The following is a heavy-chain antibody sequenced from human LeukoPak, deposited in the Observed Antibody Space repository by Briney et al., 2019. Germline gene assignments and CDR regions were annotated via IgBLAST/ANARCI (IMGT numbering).Heavy chain of an antibody. D-gene: IGHD3-10*02. CDR1: GFTFSSYE. V-gene: IGHV3-48*03. CDR3: AELGTTMIGGV. J-gene: IGHJ6*04. CDR2: ISSSGSTI. Sequence: GGSLRLSCAASGFTFSSYEMNWVRQAPGKGLEWVSYISSSGSTIYYADSVKGRFTISRNNAKNSLYLQMNSLRAEDTAVYYCAELGTTMIGGVWGKGTTVTISS.